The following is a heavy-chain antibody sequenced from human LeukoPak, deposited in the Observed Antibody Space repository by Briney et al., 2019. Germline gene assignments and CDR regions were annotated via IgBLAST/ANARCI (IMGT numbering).Heavy chain of an antibody. Sequence: PGGSLRLSCAASGFTFSNYAMSWIRQAPGKGLEWVSAISGSGGSTYYADSVKGRFTISRDNSKNTLYLQMNSLRAEDTAVYYCAKDGGSGWYSTDWDLDYWGQGTLVTVSS. J-gene: IGHJ4*02. CDR1: GFTFSNYA. D-gene: IGHD6-19*01. CDR2: ISGSGGST. CDR3: AKDGGSGWYSTDWDLDY. V-gene: IGHV3-23*01.